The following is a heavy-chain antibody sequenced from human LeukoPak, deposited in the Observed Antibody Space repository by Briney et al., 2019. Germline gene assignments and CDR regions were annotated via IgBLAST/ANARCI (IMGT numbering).Heavy chain of an antibody. CDR2: IYYSGSST. CDR3: ARTSRHFYGSGTNLTPWPAGMDV. D-gene: IGHD3-10*01. Sequence: SETLSLTCTVSGYSISSGYYWGWIRQPPGKGLEWIGSIYYSGSSTKYNPSLKSRVTISVDTSKSQFSLTLNSATAADTAVYYCARTSRHFYGSGTNLTPWPAGMDVWGQGTTVTVSS. V-gene: IGHV4-38-2*02. J-gene: IGHJ6*02. CDR1: GYSISSGYY.